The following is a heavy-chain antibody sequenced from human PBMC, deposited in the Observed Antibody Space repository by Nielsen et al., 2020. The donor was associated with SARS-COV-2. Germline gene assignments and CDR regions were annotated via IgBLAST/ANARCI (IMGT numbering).Heavy chain of an antibody. J-gene: IGHJ5*02. D-gene: IGHD3-3*01. V-gene: IGHV4-59*01. CDR1: GGSISSYY. CDR2: IYYSGST. CDR3: ARVIPESITIFGVVTVNWFDP. Sequence: SETLSLTCTVSGGSISSYYWSWIRRPPGKGLEWIGYIYYSGSTNYNPSLKSRVTISVDTSKNQFSLKLSSVTAADTAVYYCARVIPESITIFGVVTVNWFDPWGQGTLVTVSS.